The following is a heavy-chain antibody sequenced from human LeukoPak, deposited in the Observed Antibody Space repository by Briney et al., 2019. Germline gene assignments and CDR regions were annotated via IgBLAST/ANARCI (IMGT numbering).Heavy chain of an antibody. J-gene: IGHJ4*02. CDR3: ARAYSGYDHGDY. Sequence: ASVKVSCKASGYTFTGYYMHWVRQAPGQGLEWMGWINPNSGGTKYAQKFQGRVTMTRDKSISTAYTELSRLRSDDTAVYYCARAYSGYDHGDYWGQGTLVTVSS. D-gene: IGHD5-12*01. CDR2: INPNSGGT. CDR1: GYTFTGYY. V-gene: IGHV1-2*02.